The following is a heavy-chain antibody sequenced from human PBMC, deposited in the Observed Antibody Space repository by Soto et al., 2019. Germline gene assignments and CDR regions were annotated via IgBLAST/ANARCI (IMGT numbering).Heavy chain of an antibody. V-gene: IGHV3-30*18. CDR2: ISSDGTKK. D-gene: IGHD4-17*01. Sequence: QVQLVESGGGVVQPGRSLRLSCAASSFTFTSYDLHWVRQAPGKGLEWVAFISSDGTKKYYADSVKGRFTISRDNSKNTLYLQMNSPRPDDTAVYHCAKAPYGDRFFWGQGTLLTVSS. CDR3: AKAPYGDRFF. CDR1: SFTFTSYD. J-gene: IGHJ4*02.